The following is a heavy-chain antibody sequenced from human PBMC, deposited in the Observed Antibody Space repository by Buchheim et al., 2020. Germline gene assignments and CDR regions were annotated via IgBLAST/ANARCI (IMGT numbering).Heavy chain of an antibody. CDR1: GFTFSSYG. CDR3: ARDVTAVLTFYYYGMDV. CDR2: ISSSSNSI. Sequence: VQLVESGGGVVQPGRSLRLSCAASGFTFSSYGMHWVRQAPGKGLEWISYISSSSNSIYYAASVKGRVTISRDNAKNSLYLQMDSLRAEDTAIYYCARDVTAVLTFYYYGMDVWGQGT. V-gene: IGHV3-48*04. D-gene: IGHD4/OR15-4a*01. J-gene: IGHJ6*02.